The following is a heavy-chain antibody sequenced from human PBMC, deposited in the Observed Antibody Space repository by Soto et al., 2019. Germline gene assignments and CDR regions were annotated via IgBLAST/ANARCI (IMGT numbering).Heavy chain of an antibody. CDR3: ARARVRGAIIFWFDP. Sequence: PGGSLRLSCAASGFTFSSYWMSWVRQAPGKGLEWVANIKQDGSEKYYVDSVKGRFTISRDNAKNSLYLQMNSLRAEDTAVYYCARARVRGAIIFWFDPWGQGTLVTVSS. D-gene: IGHD3-10*01. V-gene: IGHV3-7*04. J-gene: IGHJ5*02. CDR1: GFTFSSYW. CDR2: IKQDGSEK.